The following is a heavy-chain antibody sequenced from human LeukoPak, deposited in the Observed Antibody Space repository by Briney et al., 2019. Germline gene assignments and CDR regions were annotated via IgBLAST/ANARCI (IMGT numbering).Heavy chain of an antibody. V-gene: IGHV1-69*13. D-gene: IGHD5-18*01. J-gene: IGHJ3*02. Sequence: GASVKVSCKASGGTFSSYAISWVRQAPGQGLEWMGGIIAIFGTANYAQKFQGRVTITADESTSTAYMDLSIVGTEDTSVYYCARSTAMVTRSFDIWGQGTMVTVSS. CDR2: IIAIFGTA. CDR1: GGTFSSYA. CDR3: ARSTAMVTRSFDI.